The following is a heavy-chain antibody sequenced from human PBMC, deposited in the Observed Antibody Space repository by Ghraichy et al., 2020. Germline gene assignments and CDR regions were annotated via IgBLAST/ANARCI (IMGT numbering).Heavy chain of an antibody. D-gene: IGHD2-2*01. Sequence: SETLSLTCTVSGVSIDIYKWSWIRQSPGKGLEWIGYLYDRGSTRYNPSLKSRVTISADMSRNRLSLRLSSVTAADTAVYYCARDWGSSSSGGLGPWGQGTLVTVSS. V-gene: IGHV4-59*01. CDR3: ARDWGSSSSGGLGP. CDR2: LYDRGST. J-gene: IGHJ5*01. CDR1: GVSIDIYK.